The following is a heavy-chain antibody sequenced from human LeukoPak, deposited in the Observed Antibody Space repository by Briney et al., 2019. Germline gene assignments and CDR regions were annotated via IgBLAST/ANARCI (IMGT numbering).Heavy chain of an antibody. Sequence: PGGSLRLSCVVSGFTFSNSRMHWVRQAPGKGLVWVSGINTDGSTTTYADSVKGRFTISRDNAKNTLYLQMNSLRAEDTAVYYCARLTVTGTNYWGQGTLVTVSS. CDR2: INTDGSTT. V-gene: IGHV3-74*03. D-gene: IGHD6-19*01. CDR1: GFTFSNSR. J-gene: IGHJ4*02. CDR3: ARLTVTGTNY.